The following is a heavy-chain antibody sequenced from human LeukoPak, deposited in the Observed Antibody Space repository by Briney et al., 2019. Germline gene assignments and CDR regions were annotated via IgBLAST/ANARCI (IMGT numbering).Heavy chain of an antibody. CDR3: TTDETDYVWGSYRSLVNY. CDR2: IKSKTDGGTT. V-gene: IGHV3-15*01. J-gene: IGHJ4*02. CDR1: GFTFSNAW. D-gene: IGHD3-16*02. Sequence: GGSLRLSCTASGFTFSNAWMSWVRQAPGKGLEWVGRIKSKTDGGTTDYAAPVKGRFTISRDDSKNTLYLQMNSLKTEDTAVYYCTTDETDYVWGSYRSLVNYWGQGTLVTVSS.